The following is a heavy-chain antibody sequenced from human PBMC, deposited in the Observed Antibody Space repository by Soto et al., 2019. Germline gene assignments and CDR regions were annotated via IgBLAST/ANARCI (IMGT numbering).Heavy chain of an antibody. CDR1: GFTFTSSA. Sequence: SVKVSCKASGFTFTSSAMQWVRPARGQRLEWIGWIVVGSGNTNYAQKFQERVSITRDMSTRTAYMELSSLRSEDTAVYYCAAGVTYDGNFDIWGQGTMVTVSS. CDR2: IVVGSGNT. V-gene: IGHV1-58*02. CDR3: AAGVTYDGNFDI. D-gene: IGHD5-12*01. J-gene: IGHJ3*02.